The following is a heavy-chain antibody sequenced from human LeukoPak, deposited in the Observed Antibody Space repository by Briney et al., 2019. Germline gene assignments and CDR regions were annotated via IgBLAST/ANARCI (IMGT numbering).Heavy chain of an antibody. D-gene: IGHD3-9*01. Sequence: GGSLRLSCAASGFTFSSYEMNWVRQAPGKGLEWVSAISGSGGTTYYADSVKGRFTISRDNSKNTLYLQMNSLRAEDTAVYYCAKYSYYDILTGPFDYWGQETLVTV. CDR2: ISGSGGTT. CDR3: AKYSYYDILTGPFDY. V-gene: IGHV3-23*01. CDR1: GFTFSSYE. J-gene: IGHJ4*02.